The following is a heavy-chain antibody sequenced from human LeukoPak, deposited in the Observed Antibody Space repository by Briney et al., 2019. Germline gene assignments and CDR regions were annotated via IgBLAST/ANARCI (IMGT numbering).Heavy chain of an antibody. CDR2: ISASGTLT. CDR3: ARDFHRRYYDSSGYNAFDI. J-gene: IGHJ3*02. D-gene: IGHD3-22*01. CDR1: GFTFSSYE. Sequence: QSGGSLRLSCAASGFTFSSYEMNWVRQAPGKGLEWISYISASGTLTHYADSVEGRLTISTDNAKNSLYLQMNSLRAADTAVYYCARDFHRRYYDSSGYNAFDIWGQGTMVTVSS. V-gene: IGHV3-48*03.